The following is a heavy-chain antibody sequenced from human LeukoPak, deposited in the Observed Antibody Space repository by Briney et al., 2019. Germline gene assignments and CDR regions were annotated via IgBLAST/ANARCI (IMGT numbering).Heavy chain of an antibody. Sequence: SETLSLTCNVSGGSLSSFYWSWIRQPPGKGLEWIGYIYYSGSTTYNPSLKSRVTISVDMSKNQFSLKLSSVTAADTAVYYCARVGYCSADRCYTWFDPWGQGTLVTVSS. D-gene: IGHD2-15*01. CDR1: GGSLSSFY. V-gene: IGHV4-59*01. CDR2: IYYSGST. CDR3: ARVGYCSADRCYTWFDP. J-gene: IGHJ5*02.